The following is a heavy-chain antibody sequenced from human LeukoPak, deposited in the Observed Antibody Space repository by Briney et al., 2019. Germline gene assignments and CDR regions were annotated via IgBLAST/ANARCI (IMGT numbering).Heavy chain of an antibody. CDR1: GGTFSSYA. CDR2: TNTNTGNP. Sequence: ASVKVSCKAFGGTFSSYAMNWVRQAPGQGLEWMGWTNTNTGNPTYAQGFTGRFVFSSDTSVSTAYLQISSLRSEDTAVYYCARSTYYYDSSGSRKAAFDIWGQGTMVTVSS. CDR3: ARSTYYYDSSGSRKAAFDI. J-gene: IGHJ3*02. D-gene: IGHD3-22*01. V-gene: IGHV7-4-1*02.